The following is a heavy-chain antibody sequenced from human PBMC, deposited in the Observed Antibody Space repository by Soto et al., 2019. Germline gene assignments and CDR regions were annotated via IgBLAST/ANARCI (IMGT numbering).Heavy chain of an antibody. CDR3: ARYYYKYYDSSGYYRSPAY. D-gene: IGHD3-22*01. J-gene: IGHJ4*02. Sequence: GGSLRLSCAASGFTFISYAVHWVRQAPGKGLEWVALISYDGSDKDYADSVKGRFTISRDNSRNTLSLQMNSLRAEDTAVYYCARYYYKYYDSSGYYRSPAYWGQGT. CDR2: ISYDGSDK. CDR1: GFTFISYA. V-gene: IGHV3-30-3*01.